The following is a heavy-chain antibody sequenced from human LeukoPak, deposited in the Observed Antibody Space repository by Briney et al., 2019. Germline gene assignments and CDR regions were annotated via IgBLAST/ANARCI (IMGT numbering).Heavy chain of an antibody. Sequence: GESLKISCKGPGYSFSNYWIGWVRQMPGKGLEWMGIIYPGDSDTRYSPSFQGQVTISADKSTSTAYLQWSSLKASDTAMFYCARVPDRSGYFYYFDFWGQGTLVTVSA. J-gene: IGHJ4*02. CDR3: ARVPDRSGYFYYFDF. CDR1: GYSFSNYW. CDR2: IYPGDSDT. D-gene: IGHD3-22*01. V-gene: IGHV5-51*01.